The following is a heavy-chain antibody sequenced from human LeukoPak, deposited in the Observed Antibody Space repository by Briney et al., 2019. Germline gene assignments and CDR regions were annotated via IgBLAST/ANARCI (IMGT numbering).Heavy chain of an antibody. CDR1: GGSISSSSYY. J-gene: IGHJ5*02. V-gene: IGHV4-39*01. D-gene: IGHD3-10*01. CDR2: IYYSGST. Sequence: PSETLSLTCTVSGGSISSSSYYWGWIRQPPGKGLEWIGSIYYSGSTYYNPSLKSRVTISADTSKNQFSLKLSSVTAADTAVYYCARHWVLLLWFGEPRGWFDPWGQGTLVTVSS. CDR3: ARHWVLLLWFGEPRGWFDP.